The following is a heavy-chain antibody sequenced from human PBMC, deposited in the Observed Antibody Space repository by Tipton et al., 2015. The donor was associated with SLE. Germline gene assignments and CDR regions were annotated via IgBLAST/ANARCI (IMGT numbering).Heavy chain of an antibody. CDR3: ARDHFGFDI. Sequence: SLRLSCEASGFTFSSYGVCWVRQAPGKGLEWVSVIYGGGGTYYADSVKGRFTLSRDLSKNTLYLQMNGLRAEDTAVYYCARDHFGFDIWGQGTMVTVAS. J-gene: IGHJ3*02. CDR2: IYGGGGT. CDR1: GFTFSSYG. D-gene: IGHD2/OR15-2a*01. V-gene: IGHV3-53*05.